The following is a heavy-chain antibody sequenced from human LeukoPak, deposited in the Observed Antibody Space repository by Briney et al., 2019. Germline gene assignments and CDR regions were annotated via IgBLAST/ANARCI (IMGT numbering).Heavy chain of an antibody. V-gene: IGHV3-23*01. CDR3: AKVHYYYDSSGYDWDY. J-gene: IGHJ4*02. Sequence: GGSLRLSCAASGFTFSSYAMSWVRQAPGQGLEWFSAISGSGGSTYYADSVRGRFTIARDNSKNTLYLQMNSLRAEDTAVYYCAKVHYYYDSSGYDWDYWGQGTLVTVSS. CDR1: GFTFSSYA. CDR2: ISGSGGST. D-gene: IGHD3-22*01.